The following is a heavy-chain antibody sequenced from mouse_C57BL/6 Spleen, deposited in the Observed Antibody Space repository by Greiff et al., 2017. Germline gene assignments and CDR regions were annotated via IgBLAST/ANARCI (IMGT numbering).Heavy chain of an antibody. Sequence: EVMLVESGGDLVKPGGSLKLSCAASGFTFSSYGMSWVRQTPDKRLEWVATISSGGSYTYYPDSVKGRFTISRDNAKNTLYLQMSSLKAEETAMYYCAKEGYFAYWGQGTTLTVSS. CDR1: GFTFSSYG. CDR3: AKEGYFAY. V-gene: IGHV5-6*02. CDR2: ISSGGSYT. J-gene: IGHJ2*01.